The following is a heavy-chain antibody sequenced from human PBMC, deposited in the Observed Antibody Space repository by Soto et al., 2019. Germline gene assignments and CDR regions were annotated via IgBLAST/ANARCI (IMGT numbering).Heavy chain of an antibody. J-gene: IGHJ3*02. CDR3: ARDSITYDAFDI. CDR2: INPNSGGT. V-gene: IGHV1-2*02. D-gene: IGHD5-12*01. Sequence: ASVKVSCKASGYTFTGYYMHWVRQAPGQELEWMGWINPNSGGTNYAQKFQGRVTMTRDTSISTAYMELSRLRSDDTAVYYCARDSITYDAFDIWGQGTMVTVSS. CDR1: GYTFTGYY.